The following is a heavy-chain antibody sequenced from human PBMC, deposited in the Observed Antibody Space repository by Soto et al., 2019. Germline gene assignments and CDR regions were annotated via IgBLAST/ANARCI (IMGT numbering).Heavy chain of an antibody. Sequence: QVQLVQSGAEVKKPGSSVKVSCKASGGTFSSYAISWVRQAPGQGLEWMGGIIPIFGTANYAQKFQGRVTITADEATSTDYMELSSLRSADTAVYYFARDRDGSLTFDYWGQGTLVTVSS. D-gene: IGHD6-13*01. CDR1: GGTFSSYA. V-gene: IGHV1-69*12. CDR2: IIPIFGTA. J-gene: IGHJ4*02. CDR3: ARDRDGSLTFDY.